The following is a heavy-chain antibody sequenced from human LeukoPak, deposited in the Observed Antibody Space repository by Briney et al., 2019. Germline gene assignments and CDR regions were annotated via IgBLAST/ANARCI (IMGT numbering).Heavy chain of an antibody. Sequence: ASVKVSCKASGYTFTGYYMHWVRQAPGQGLEWMGWINPNSGGTNYAQKLQGRVTMTTDTSTSTAYMELRSLRSDDTAVYYCARDSTGGYSGYGWGQGTLVTVSS. J-gene: IGHJ4*02. D-gene: IGHD5-12*01. CDR3: ARDSTGGYSGYG. V-gene: IGHV1-2*02. CDR1: GYTFTGYY. CDR2: INPNSGGT.